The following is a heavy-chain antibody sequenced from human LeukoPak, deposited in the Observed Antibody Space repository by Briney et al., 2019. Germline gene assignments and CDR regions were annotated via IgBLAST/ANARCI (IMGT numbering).Heavy chain of an antibody. D-gene: IGHD3-9*01. CDR1: GFTFSSYG. CDR2: ISGSGGST. V-gene: IGHV3-23*01. CDR3: ARVLYILRYFDY. J-gene: IGHJ6*04. Sequence: GGSLRLSCAASGFTFSSYGMSWVRQAPGKGLEWVSAISGSGGSTYYADSVKGRFTISRDNSNNTLYLQMHSLRAEDTAVYYCARVLYILRYFDYWGKGTTVTISS.